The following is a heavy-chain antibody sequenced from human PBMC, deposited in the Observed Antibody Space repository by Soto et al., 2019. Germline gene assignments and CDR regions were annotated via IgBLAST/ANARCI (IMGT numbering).Heavy chain of an antibody. CDR2: IYYSGST. D-gene: IGHD6-13*01. CDR3: AKHRPRNSSKNYYYYGMDV. Sequence: PSETLSLTCTVSGGYISSYYWSWIRQPPGKGLEWIGYIYYSGSTNYNPSLKSRVTISVDTSKNQFSLKLSSVTAADTAVYYCAKHRPRNSSKNYYYYGMDVWGQGTTVTVSS. J-gene: IGHJ6*02. CDR1: GGYISSYY. V-gene: IGHV4-59*01.